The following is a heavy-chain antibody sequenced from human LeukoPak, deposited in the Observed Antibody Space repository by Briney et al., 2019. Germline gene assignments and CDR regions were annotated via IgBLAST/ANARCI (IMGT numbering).Heavy chain of an antibody. CDR2: IAGSGGGT. V-gene: IGHV3-23*01. CDR3: AKRGVVIRVFLVGFHKEAYYFDS. D-gene: IGHD2-21*01. Sequence: PGGSLRLSCAVSGITLSNYGMSWVRQAPGKGLEWVAGIAGSGGGTNYADSVKGRFTISRDNPKNTLYLQMNSLRADDTAVYFCAKRGVVIRVFLVGFHKEAYYFDSWGQGALVTVPS. J-gene: IGHJ4*02. CDR1: GITLSNYG.